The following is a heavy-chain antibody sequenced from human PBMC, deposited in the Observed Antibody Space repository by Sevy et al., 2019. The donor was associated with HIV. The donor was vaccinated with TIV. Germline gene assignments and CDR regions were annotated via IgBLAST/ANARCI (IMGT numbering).Heavy chain of an antibody. Sequence: ASLKVSCKASGGTFSSYAISWVRQAPGQGLEWMGGIIPIFGTANYAKKFQGRVTITGDESTSTAYLELSSLRSVDTAVYYCARDGVTMVRGGRNYYYYGIDVWGQGTTVTVSS. V-gene: IGHV1-69*13. J-gene: IGHJ6*02. CDR1: GGTFSSYA. CDR2: IIPIFGTA. CDR3: ARDGVTMVRGGRNYYYYGIDV. D-gene: IGHD3-10*01.